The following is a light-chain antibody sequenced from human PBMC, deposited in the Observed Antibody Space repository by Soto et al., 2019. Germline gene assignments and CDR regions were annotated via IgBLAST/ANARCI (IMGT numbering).Light chain of an antibody. CDR3: QQYTGPPTT. Sequence: IKLTQSLGTLSLSPIERPSLSCSPSQSLSSHYLAWCQQRTGQAPRLLLYGAPTRAAGIPDRFTRSRSGTDFTLTITRLEPEDSAVYFCQQYTGPPTTFGQGTRLEI. CDR2: GAP. V-gene: IGKV3-20*01. CDR1: QSLSSHY. J-gene: IGKJ5*01.